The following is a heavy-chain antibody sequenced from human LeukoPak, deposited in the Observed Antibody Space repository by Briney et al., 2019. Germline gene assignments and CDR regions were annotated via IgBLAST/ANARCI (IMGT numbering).Heavy chain of an antibody. CDR2: IRYDGSNK. CDR1: GFTFSSYG. J-gene: IGHJ4*02. D-gene: IGHD3-22*01. Sequence: GGSLRLSCAASGFTFSSYGMHWVRQAPGKGLEWVAFIRYDGSNKYYADSVKGRFTISRDDSKNTLYLQMNGLRAEDTAVYYCARDLRGHYDSSGLDYWGQGTLVTVSS. CDR3: ARDLRGHYDSSGLDY. V-gene: IGHV3-30*02.